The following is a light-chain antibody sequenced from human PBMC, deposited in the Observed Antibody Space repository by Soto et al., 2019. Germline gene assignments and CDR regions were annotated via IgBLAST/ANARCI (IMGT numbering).Light chain of an antibody. CDR1: QSISSY. CDR2: AAS. J-gene: IGKJ2*01. CDR3: QQSYSTPPT. V-gene: IGKV1-39*01. Sequence: DIQMTQSPSSLSASVGDRVTITCRASQSISSYLNWYQQKPGKAPKLLIYAASSLQSGVPSRFSGSGSWTDFTLTISSLQPEDFATYYCQQSYSTPPTFGQGTKLEIK.